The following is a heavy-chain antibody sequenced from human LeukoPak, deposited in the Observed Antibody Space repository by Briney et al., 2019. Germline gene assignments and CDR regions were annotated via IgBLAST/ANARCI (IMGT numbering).Heavy chain of an antibody. CDR3: AKNPYEYYFDY. CDR1: GYTLNRYY. V-gene: IGHV1-2*02. J-gene: IGHJ4*02. CDR2: INPNSGDT. Sequence: GFSVKVSCKASGYTLNRYYMLWLRQAPGQALEGMGWINPNSGDTNYAQKFQGRVTMTRDTSISTAYMELSRLTSDDTAVYYCAKNPYEYYFDYWGQGTLVIVSS. D-gene: IGHD5-12*01.